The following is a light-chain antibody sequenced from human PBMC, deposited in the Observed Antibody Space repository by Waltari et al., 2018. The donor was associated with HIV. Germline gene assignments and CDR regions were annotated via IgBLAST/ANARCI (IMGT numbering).Light chain of an antibody. CDR1: TGAVTSGHY. V-gene: IGLV7-46*01. CDR3: LLSYSGGPWV. Sequence: QAVVTQEPSLTVSPGDTVTLTCGSSTGAVTSGHYPYWFQQKPGQAPTTVIYDTKNKPSWTPSPFSGSLVGDKAALTLSGAQPEDEADYYCLLSYSGGPWVFGGGTKLTVL. CDR2: DTK. J-gene: IGLJ3*02.